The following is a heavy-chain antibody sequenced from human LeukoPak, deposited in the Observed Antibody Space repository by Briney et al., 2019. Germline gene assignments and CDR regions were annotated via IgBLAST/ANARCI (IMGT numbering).Heavy chain of an antibody. V-gene: IGHV3-30*02. CDR1: GFTFSSYG. J-gene: IGHJ4*02. CDR3: AKVTTDWDRGSFDY. D-gene: IGHD1-1*01. Sequence: GGSLRLSCAASGFTFSSYGMHWVRQAPGKGLEWVAFIRYDGSNKYYADSVKGRFTISRDNSKNTLYLQMNSLRAEDTAVYYCAKVTTDWDRGSFDYWGQGTLVTVSS. CDR2: IRYDGSNK.